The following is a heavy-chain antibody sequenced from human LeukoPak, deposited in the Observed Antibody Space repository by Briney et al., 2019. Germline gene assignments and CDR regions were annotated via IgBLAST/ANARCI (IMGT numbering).Heavy chain of an antibody. CDR3: ARYGDYEDPHYFDY. J-gene: IGHJ4*02. CDR1: GGSISSSSYY. CDR2: INHSGST. Sequence: SETLSLTCTVSGGSISSSSYYWSWIRQPPGQGLEWIGEINHSGSTNYNPSLKSRVTISVDTSKNQFSLKLSSVTAADTAVYYCARYGDYEDPHYFDYWGQGTLVTVSS. D-gene: IGHD4-17*01. V-gene: IGHV4-39*07.